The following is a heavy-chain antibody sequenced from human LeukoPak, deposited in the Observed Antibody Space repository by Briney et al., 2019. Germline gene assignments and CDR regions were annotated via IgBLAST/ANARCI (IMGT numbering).Heavy chain of an antibody. CDR1: GGSFSGYY. J-gene: IGHJ4*02. V-gene: IGHV4-34*01. CDR2: INHSGST. CDR3: ARLPPSITMVRGVIARWYYFDY. D-gene: IGHD3-10*01. Sequence: SETLSLTCAVYGGSFSGYYWSWIRQPPGKGLEWIGEINHSGSTNYNPSLKSRVTISVDASKNQFSLKLSSATAADTAVYYCARLPPSITMVRGVIARWYYFDYWGQGTLVTVSS.